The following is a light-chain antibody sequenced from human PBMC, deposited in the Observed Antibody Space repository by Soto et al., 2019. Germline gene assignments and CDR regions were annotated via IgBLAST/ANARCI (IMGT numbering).Light chain of an antibody. Sequence: EIVLTQSPGTLSLSPGERATLSCRANQSVINSYLAWYQQKPGQAPRLLIYGASSRATGIPDRFSGSGSGTDVTLTISRLEPEDFAVYYCQQYGSSLYTFGQGTKLEIK. V-gene: IGKV3-20*01. CDR2: GAS. J-gene: IGKJ2*01. CDR3: QQYGSSLYT. CDR1: QSVINSY.